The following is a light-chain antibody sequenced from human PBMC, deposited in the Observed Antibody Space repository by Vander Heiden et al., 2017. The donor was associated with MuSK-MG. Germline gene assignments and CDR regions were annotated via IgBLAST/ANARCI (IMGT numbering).Light chain of an antibody. CDR1: SLRSYY. J-gene: IGLJ2*01. V-gene: IGLV3-19*01. CDR2: GKN. Sequence: SSELTQVPAVSVALGQSVRITCQGDSLRSYYASWYQQKPGQAPVLVIYGKNNRPSGIPDRFSGSSSGNTASLTITGAQAEDEADYYGNARDSSGNHLVFGGGTKLTVL. CDR3: NARDSSGNHLV.